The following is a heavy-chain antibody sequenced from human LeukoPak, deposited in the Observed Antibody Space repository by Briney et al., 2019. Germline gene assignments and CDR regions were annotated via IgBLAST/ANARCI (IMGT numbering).Heavy chain of an antibody. CDR2: INPNSGGT. CDR1: GYTFTGYY. D-gene: IGHD5-12*01. CDR3: ASPDIVATERDFDY. V-gene: IGHV1-2*02. Sequence: GASVKVSCKASGYTFTGYYMHWVRQAPGQGLEWMGWINPNSGGTNYAQKFQGRVTMTRDTSISTAYMELSRLRSDDTAVYYCASPDIVATERDFDYWGQGTLVTVSS. J-gene: IGHJ4*02.